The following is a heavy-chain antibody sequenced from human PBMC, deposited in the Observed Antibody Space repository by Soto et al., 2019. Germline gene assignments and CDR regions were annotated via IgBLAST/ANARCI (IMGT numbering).Heavy chain of an antibody. CDR2: IYYSGRT. J-gene: IGHJ4*02. V-gene: IGHV4-59*01. CDR1: GGSISGYY. CDR3: ASGRPGRELPNDY. Sequence: SETLSLSCTVSGGSISGYYWSWIRQPPGKGLEWIGYIYYSGRTNYNPALESRVTISVDTSKNQFSLKPRSVPAADAAAYSCASGRPGRELPNDYWGQGTLVTDS. D-gene: IGHD1-7*01.